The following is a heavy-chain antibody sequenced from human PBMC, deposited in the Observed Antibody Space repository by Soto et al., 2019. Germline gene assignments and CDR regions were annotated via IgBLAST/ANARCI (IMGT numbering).Heavy chain of an antibody. D-gene: IGHD2-15*01. CDR1: GFTFSSYS. CDR2: ISSSSTT. J-gene: IGHJ4*02. CDR3: ARDGLYCSGGSCYPFDY. V-gene: IGHV3-48*01. Sequence: GGSLRLSCAASGFTFSSYSMNWVRQAPGKGLEWVSYISSSSTTYYADSVKGRFTISRDNAKNSLYLQMNSLRAEDTAVYYCARDGLYCSGGSCYPFDYWGQGTLVTVSS.